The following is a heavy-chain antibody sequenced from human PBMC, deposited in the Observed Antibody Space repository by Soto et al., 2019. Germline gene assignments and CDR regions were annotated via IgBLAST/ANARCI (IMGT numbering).Heavy chain of an antibody. CDR3: ATWHEREHAYDV. CDR2: LYDLDGS. Sequence: DVQLVESGGGLIQPGESLRLSCAAFGFTISGKKYVAWVRQAPGKGLEWVSALYDLDGSFYAASVKGRFTTSSDSSKTTVYRLMNDLRPDDTAVYYCATWHEREHAYDVWGQGTTVTVSS. CDR1: GFTISGKKY. V-gene: IGHV3-53*01. D-gene: IGHD1-1*01. J-gene: IGHJ3*01.